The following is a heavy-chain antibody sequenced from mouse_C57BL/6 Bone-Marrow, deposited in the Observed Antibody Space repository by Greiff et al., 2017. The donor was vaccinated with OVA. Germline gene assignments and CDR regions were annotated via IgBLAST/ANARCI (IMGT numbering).Heavy chain of an antibody. Sequence: VQLQQSGPELVKPGASVKISCKASGYTFTDYYMNWVKQSHGKSLEWIGDINPNNGGTSYNQKFKGKATLTVDKSSSTAYKELRSLTSEDSAVYYCARGRRNYYGSSHGYFDVWGTGTTVTVSS. D-gene: IGHD1-1*01. CDR3: ARGRRNYYGSSHGYFDV. CDR1: GYTFTDYY. J-gene: IGHJ1*03. CDR2: INPNNGGT. V-gene: IGHV1-26*01.